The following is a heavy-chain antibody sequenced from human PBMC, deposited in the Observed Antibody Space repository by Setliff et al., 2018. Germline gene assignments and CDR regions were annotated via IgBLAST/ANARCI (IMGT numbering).Heavy chain of an antibody. J-gene: IGHJ5*01. CDR2: ISHRGDT. CDR1: GGSITNYY. CDR3: ARMGTPIVGAMEWFDP. Sequence: SETLSLTCTVSGGSITNYYWSWIRQPPGKGLQWIGYISHRGDTYYDPSLRSRVAISVDTSKNQFSLRMTSVTAADTAVYYCARMGTPIVGAMEWFDPWGQGILVTVSS. D-gene: IGHD1-26*01. V-gene: IGHV4-59*12.